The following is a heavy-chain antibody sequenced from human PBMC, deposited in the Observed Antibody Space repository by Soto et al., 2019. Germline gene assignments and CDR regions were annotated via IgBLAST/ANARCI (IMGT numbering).Heavy chain of an antibody. CDR3: AKDLGVAAAGPEDYYYYGMDV. CDR2: ISGSGGST. V-gene: IGHV3-23*01. Sequence: GGSLRLSCAASGFTFSSYAMSWVRQAPGKGLEWVSAISGSGGSTYYADSVKGRFTISRDNSKNTLYLQMNSLRAEETAVYYCAKDLGVAAAGPEDYYYYGMDVWGQGTTVTVSS. J-gene: IGHJ6*02. CDR1: GFTFSSYA. D-gene: IGHD6-13*01.